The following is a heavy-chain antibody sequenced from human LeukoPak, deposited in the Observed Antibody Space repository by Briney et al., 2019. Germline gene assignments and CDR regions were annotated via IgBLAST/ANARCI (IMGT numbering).Heavy chain of an antibody. V-gene: IGHV3-23*01. J-gene: IGHJ4*02. D-gene: IGHD3-10*01. CDR2: ISGSGGST. CDR3: VRPFGEAVEDTRGGVDY. CDR1: GFTFSSYA. Sequence: PGGSLRLSCAASGFTFSSYAMSWVRQAPGKGLEWVSAISGSGGSTYYADSVKGRFTISRDNSKNTLYLQMNSLRAEDTAVYYCVRPFGEAVEDTRGGVDYWGQGTLVTVTS.